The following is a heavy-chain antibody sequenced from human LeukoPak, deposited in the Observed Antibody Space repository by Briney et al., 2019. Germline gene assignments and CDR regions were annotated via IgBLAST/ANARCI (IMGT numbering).Heavy chain of an antibody. D-gene: IGHD3-22*01. Sequence: ASVNVSCKASGYTFTSYYMHWVRQAPGLGLEWMGIINPSGGSTSYAQKFQGRVTMTRDTSTSTVYMELSSLRSEDTAVYYCARRGLDSSGYYPFDYWGQGTLVTVSS. V-gene: IGHV1-46*01. CDR3: ARRGLDSSGYYPFDY. CDR1: GYTFTSYY. J-gene: IGHJ4*02. CDR2: INPSGGST.